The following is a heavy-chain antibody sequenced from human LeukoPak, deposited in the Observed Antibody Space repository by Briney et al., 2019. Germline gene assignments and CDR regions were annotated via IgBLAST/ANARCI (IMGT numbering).Heavy chain of an antibody. CDR2: ISSSGDNT. CDR1: GFTFSGYY. Sequence: PGGSLRLSCAASGFTFSGYYMSWMRQAPGKGLEWLSYISSSGDNTKYADSVKGRFTISRDNAKNSLFLQMDSLRADDTAVYYCARVTSSRVQLDWGQGTLVTVSS. V-gene: IGHV3-11*05. CDR3: ARVTSSRVQLD. D-gene: IGHD2-2*01. J-gene: IGHJ4*02.